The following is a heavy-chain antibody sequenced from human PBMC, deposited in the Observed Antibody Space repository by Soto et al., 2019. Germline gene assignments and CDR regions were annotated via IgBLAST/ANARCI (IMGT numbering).Heavy chain of an antibody. Sequence: GGSLRLSCAASGFTFSSYGMHWVRQAPGKGLEWLSVISYDGREIHYSESVKGRFTISRDSSTNTVYLEMNSLRYEDTAVYYCASDPLAVTGSFVDYWGQGTLVTVSS. V-gene: IGHV3-30*03. CDR2: ISYDGREI. D-gene: IGHD3-9*01. CDR3: ASDPLAVTGSFVDY. J-gene: IGHJ4*02. CDR1: GFTFSSYG.